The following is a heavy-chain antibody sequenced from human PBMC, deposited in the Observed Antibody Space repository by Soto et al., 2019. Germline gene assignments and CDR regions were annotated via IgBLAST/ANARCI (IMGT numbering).Heavy chain of an antibody. CDR2: ISGGGDKT. V-gene: IGHV3-23*01. CDR1: GFTFINYA. J-gene: IGHJ2*01. CDR3: ARKVLGSTSRPDWWYFDL. Sequence: EVQLLESGGGLVQPGGSLRLSCVGSGFTFINYAMNWVRQTPGKGLEWVSTISGGGDKTFDADTMKGRFTISRDNSKNAVNLQMNSLRADDTAVYYCARKVLGSTSRPDWWYFDLWGRGTLATVSS. D-gene: IGHD2-2*01.